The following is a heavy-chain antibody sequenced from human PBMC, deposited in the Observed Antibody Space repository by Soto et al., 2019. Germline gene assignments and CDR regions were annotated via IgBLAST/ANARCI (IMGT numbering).Heavy chain of an antibody. CDR1: GDTFSSYA. V-gene: IGHV1-69*06. Sequence: SVKVSCKASGDTFSSYAISWVRQAPGQGLEWMGGIIPIFGTANYAQKFQGRVTITADKSTSTAYMELSSLRSEDTAVYYCARQPAASSYYYCYGMDVWGQGTTVTVSS. D-gene: IGHD2-2*01. CDR3: ARQPAASSYYYCYGMDV. CDR2: IIPIFGTA. J-gene: IGHJ6*02.